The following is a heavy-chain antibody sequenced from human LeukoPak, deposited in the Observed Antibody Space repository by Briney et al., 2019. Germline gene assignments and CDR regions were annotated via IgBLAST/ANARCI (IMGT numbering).Heavy chain of an antibody. V-gene: IGHV3-21*01. CDR1: GFTFSSYS. CDR2: ISSSSSYI. J-gene: IGHJ6*02. Sequence: GGSLRLSCAASGFTFSSYSLNWVSQAQGKGLEWVSSISSSSSYIYYADSVKGRFTISRDNAKNSLYLQMNSLRAEDTAVYYCARDDIRNYYYYGMDVWGQGTTVTVSS. CDR3: ARDDIRNYYYYGMDV. D-gene: IGHD5-12*01.